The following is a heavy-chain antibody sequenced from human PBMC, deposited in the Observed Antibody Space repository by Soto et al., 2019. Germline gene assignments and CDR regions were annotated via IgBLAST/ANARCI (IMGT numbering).Heavy chain of an antibody. D-gene: IGHD5-18*01. Sequence: EAQLVESGGGLIQPGGSLRLSCTASGFTVSNTHMTWVRQAPGRGPEWVSNIYPAGNTFYADSVKGRFTMSRDISKNMLYLQMNSLRAEDTAVYYCARGLDTAKVGYWGQGTLVSFSS. J-gene: IGHJ4*02. CDR2: IYPAGNT. CDR3: ARGLDTAKVGY. CDR1: GFTVSNTH. V-gene: IGHV3-53*01.